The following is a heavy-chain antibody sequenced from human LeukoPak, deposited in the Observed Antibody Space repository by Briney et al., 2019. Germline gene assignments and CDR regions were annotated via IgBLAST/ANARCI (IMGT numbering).Heavy chain of an antibody. CDR1: GFTFSSYA. J-gene: IGHJ4*02. Sequence: GGSLRLSCAASGFTFSSYAMHWVRQAPGKGLEWVAVISYDGSNKYYADSVKGRFAISRDNSRNTVYLQMNSLRAEDTAVYHCARGGGGYSYGFDYWGQGTLVTVPS. CDR3: ARGGGGYSYGFDY. CDR2: ISYDGSNK. V-gene: IGHV3-30*09. D-gene: IGHD5-18*01.